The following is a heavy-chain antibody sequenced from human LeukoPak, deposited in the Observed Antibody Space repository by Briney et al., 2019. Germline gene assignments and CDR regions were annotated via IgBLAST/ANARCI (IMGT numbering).Heavy chain of an antibody. D-gene: IGHD2-8*02. CDR2: VYYTGST. V-gene: IGHV4-59*11. CDR3: ARAGDGTGFHYYYYGMQV. J-gene: IGHJ6*02. CDR1: GGSITSHH. Sequence: SETLSLTCTVSGGSITSHHWSWVPQPPGEGLEWIGYVYYTGSTHHNPSLKSRLTIPVDTSRTQFSLKPNSVTDADTAVYSCARAGDGTGFHYYYYGMQVWRRGTTVSVSS.